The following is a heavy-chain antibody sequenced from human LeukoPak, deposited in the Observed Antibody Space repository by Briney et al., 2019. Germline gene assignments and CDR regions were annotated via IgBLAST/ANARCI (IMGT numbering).Heavy chain of an antibody. Sequence: GASVKVSCKPSGYTFTGYYLHWVRQAPGQALEWMGWINPNIGATMYAQKFQGRVTMTRDTSISTAYMELTSLRSDDTAVYYCARGKASSRGYYYYYMDVWGKGTTVTVSS. CDR2: INPNIGAT. V-gene: IGHV1-2*02. CDR3: ARGKASSRGYYYYYMDV. CDR1: GYTFTGYY. J-gene: IGHJ6*03.